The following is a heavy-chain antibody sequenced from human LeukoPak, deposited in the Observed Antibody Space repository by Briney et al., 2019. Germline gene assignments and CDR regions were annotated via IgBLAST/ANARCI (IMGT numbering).Heavy chain of an antibody. J-gene: IGHJ6*02. CDR1: GASISSGGYY. Sequence: PSQTLSLTCTASGASISSGGYYWSWIRQPPGKGLEWIGYIYHSGSTYYNPSLKSRVTISVDTSKNQFSLKLSSVTAADTAVYYCARTHIVVVTARYCMDVWGQGTTVTVSS. V-gene: IGHV4-30-2*01. D-gene: IGHD2-21*02. CDR3: ARTHIVVVTARYCMDV. CDR2: IYHSGST.